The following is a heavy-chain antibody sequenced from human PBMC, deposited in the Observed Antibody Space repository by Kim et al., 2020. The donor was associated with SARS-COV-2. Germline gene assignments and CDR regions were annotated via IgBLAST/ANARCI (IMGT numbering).Heavy chain of an antibody. D-gene: IGHD4-17*01. J-gene: IGHJ4*02. CDR2: IYYSGST. Sequence: SENLSLTCTVSGGSVSSGSYYWSWIRQPPGKGLEWIGYIYYSGSTNYNPSLKSRVTISVDTSKNQFSLKLSSVTAADTAVYYCARVRNDYGDYYFDYWGQGTLVTVSS. CDR3: ARVRNDYGDYYFDY. CDR1: GGSVSSGSYY. V-gene: IGHV4-61*01.